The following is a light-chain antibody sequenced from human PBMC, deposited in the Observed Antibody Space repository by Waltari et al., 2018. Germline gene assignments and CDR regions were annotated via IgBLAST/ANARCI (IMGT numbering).Light chain of an antibody. CDR3: QQYHTLPFT. J-gene: IGKJ3*01. Sequence: DIQMTQSPSSLSASVGDRVTITCWASQAINTFLNWYQHRPGKAPKLLIHYASRLESGVPSRFSGSGSGTDFTLTISSLQPEDFATYYCQQYHTLPFTFGPGTKLDIK. V-gene: IGKV1-39*01. CDR1: QAINTF. CDR2: YAS.